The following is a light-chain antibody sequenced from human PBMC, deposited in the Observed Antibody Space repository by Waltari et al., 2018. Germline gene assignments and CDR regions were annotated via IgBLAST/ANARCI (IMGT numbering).Light chain of an antibody. V-gene: IGKV3-11*01. CDR1: QSISSY. J-gene: IGKJ2*01. Sequence: EIVLTQSPATLSLSPGERATLSCRASQSISSYLAWYQQKRGQAPRLLIYDASNRATGIPGRFSGSGSGTDFTLTISNVEPEDFAIYYCQQRSTWPPYTFGQGTKLEIK. CDR2: DAS. CDR3: QQRSTWPPYT.